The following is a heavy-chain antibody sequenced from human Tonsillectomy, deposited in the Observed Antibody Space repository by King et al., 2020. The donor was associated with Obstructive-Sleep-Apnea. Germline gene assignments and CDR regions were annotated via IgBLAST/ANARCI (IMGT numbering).Heavy chain of an antibody. D-gene: IGHD3-10*01. Sequence: QLVQSGAEVKKPGASVKVSCKASDYTYTSYGISWVRQDPGQGLEWMGWISAYNGNTNYEQKFQGRVTMTTDTYTSTAYMELRSLRSDDTAVYYCARDVGGDANGGPLYFDYWGQGTLVTVSS. CDR2: ISAYNGNT. J-gene: IGHJ4*02. CDR1: DYTYTSYG. CDR3: ARDVGGDANGGPLYFDY. V-gene: IGHV1-18*01.